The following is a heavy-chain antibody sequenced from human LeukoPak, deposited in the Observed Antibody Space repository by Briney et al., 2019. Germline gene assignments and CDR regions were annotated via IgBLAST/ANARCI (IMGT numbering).Heavy chain of an antibody. CDR2: IKQDGSEK. CDR1: GFIFGNYW. Sequence: GGSLRLSCAASGFIFGNYWMSWVRQAPGKGLEWVANIKQDGSEKYYVDSVKGRFTISKDNAENSLFLQMVSLRVEDTAVYYCARDRGWYYDYWGQGTLVTVSS. V-gene: IGHV3-7*01. CDR3: ARDRGWYYDY. D-gene: IGHD3-10*01. J-gene: IGHJ4*02.